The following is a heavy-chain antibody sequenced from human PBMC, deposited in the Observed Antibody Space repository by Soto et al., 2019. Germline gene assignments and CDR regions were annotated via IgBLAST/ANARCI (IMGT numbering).Heavy chain of an antibody. CDR1: GFTFSSYA. Sequence: EVQLLESGGGLVQPGGSLRLSCAASGFTFSSYAMSWVRQAPGKGLEWVSAISGSGGSTYYADSGKGRFTIARNNSKNTLYLQMNSLRAEDTAVYYCAGGRGDYGEDYWGQGTLVTVSS. J-gene: IGHJ4*02. CDR3: AGGRGDYGEDY. V-gene: IGHV3-23*01. D-gene: IGHD4-17*01. CDR2: ISGSGGST.